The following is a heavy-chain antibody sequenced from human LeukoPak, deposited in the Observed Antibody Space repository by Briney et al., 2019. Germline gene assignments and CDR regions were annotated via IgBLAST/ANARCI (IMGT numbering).Heavy chain of an antibody. CDR2: ITGSGSTI. J-gene: IGHJ4*02. CDR1: GFTFSSYX. Sequence: PGGSXXLSXAXXGFTFSSYXMNWVRQAPGKGVEWVSYITGSGSTIYYADSVKGRFTISRENDKNSLYLQMNSLRAEDTAVYYCARWNNRNWTPDYWGQGTLVTVSS. V-gene: IGHV3-48*03. D-gene: IGHD2/OR15-2a*01. CDR3: ARWNNRNWTPDY.